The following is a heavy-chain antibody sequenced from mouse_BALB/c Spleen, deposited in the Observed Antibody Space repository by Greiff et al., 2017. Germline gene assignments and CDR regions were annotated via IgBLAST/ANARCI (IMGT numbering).Heavy chain of an antibody. CDR2: IDPANGNT. CDR1: GFNIKDTY. CDR3: ARREYYGDFDY. V-gene: IGHV14-3*02. J-gene: IGHJ2*01. Sequence: VQLQQSGAELVKPGASVKLSCTASGFNIKDTYMHWVKQRPEQGLEWIGRIDPANGNTKYDPNFQGKATITADTSSNTAYLQLSSLTSEDTAVYYCARREYYGDFDYWGQGTTLTVSS. D-gene: IGHD1-1*02.